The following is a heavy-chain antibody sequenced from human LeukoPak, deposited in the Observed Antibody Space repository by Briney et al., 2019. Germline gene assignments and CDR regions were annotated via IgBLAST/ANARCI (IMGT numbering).Heavy chain of an antibody. CDR2: ISSSSSYI. CDR3: AKEPTPGGAFYFDY. CDR1: GFTFSSYS. V-gene: IGHV3-21*01. Sequence: PGGSLRLSCAASGFTFSSYSMNWVRQAPGKGLEWVSSISSSSSYIYYADSVKGRFTISRDNAKNSLYLQMNSLRAEDTAVYYCAKEPTPGGAFYFDYWGQGTLVTVSS. D-gene: IGHD3-10*01. J-gene: IGHJ4*02.